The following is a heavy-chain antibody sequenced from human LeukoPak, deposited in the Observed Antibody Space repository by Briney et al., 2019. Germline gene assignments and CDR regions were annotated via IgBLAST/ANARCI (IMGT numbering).Heavy chain of an antibody. J-gene: IGHJ4*02. CDR1: GFTFSSYA. V-gene: IGHV3-30-3*01. CDR2: ISYDGSNK. D-gene: IGHD3-22*01. CDR3: ARRMYYYDSSGYYYPYFDY. Sequence: PGGSLRLSCAASGFTFSSYAMHWVRQAPGKGLEWVAVISYDGSNKSYADSVKGRFTISRANSKTTLYLQMTSLRAEDTAVYYCARRMYYYDSSGYYYPYFDYWGQGTLVTVSS.